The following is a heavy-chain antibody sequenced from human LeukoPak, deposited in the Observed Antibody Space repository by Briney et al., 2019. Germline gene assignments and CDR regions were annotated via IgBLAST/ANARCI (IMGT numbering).Heavy chain of an antibody. CDR2: SHYSGIT. CDR1: GGAISSDDYY. D-gene: IGHD2/OR15-2a*01. CDR3: ARYTTLSTNWFDP. J-gene: IGHJ5*02. Sequence: SGTLSLTCTVSGGAISSDDYYWTWIRQHPGKGLEWIGYSHYSGITDYNPSLQSRVTISVDTSQNHFSLHLTSVTAADTAVYYCARYTTLSTNWFDPWGQGTLVTVSS. V-gene: IGHV4-31*03.